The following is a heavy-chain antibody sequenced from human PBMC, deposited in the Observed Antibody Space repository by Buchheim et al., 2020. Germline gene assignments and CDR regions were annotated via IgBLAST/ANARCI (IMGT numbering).Heavy chain of an antibody. CDR3: TRGLGGYDHTCDI. CDR1: GFSCGDYG. Sequence: EVQLVESGGVLVEPGRSLRLSCTASGFSCGDYGMSWFRQAPGKALEWVTFIRRKIYGGTTEYAASVKGRFTISRDDSKNIVYLQMNSLKTEDTAVYYCTRGLGGYDHTCDIWGQGT. CDR2: IRRKIYGGTT. J-gene: IGHJ3*02. V-gene: IGHV3-49*03. D-gene: IGHD5-12*01.